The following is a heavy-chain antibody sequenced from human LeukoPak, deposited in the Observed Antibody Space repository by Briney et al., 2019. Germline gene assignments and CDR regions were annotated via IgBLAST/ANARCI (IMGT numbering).Heavy chain of an antibody. CDR1: GYTFTSYD. D-gene: IGHD5-12*01. CDR3: ARGPFYKNIVATMVDY. CDR2: MNPNSGNT. J-gene: IGHJ4*02. Sequence: ASVKVSCKASGYTFTSYDINWVRQVTGQGLEWMGWMNPNSGNTGYAQKFQGRVTMTRNTSISTAYMELSSLRSEDTAVYYCARGPFYKNIVATMVDYWGQGTLVTVSS. V-gene: IGHV1-8*01.